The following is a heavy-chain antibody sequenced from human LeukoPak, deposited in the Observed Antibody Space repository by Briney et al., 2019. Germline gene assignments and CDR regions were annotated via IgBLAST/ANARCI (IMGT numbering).Heavy chain of an antibody. CDR3: ARLSYCGGDCYSRFDY. CDR2: IYYSGST. D-gene: IGHD2-21*02. J-gene: IGHJ4*02. V-gene: IGHV4-39*01. CDR1: GGSISSSSYY. Sequence: SETLSLTCTVSGGSISSSSYYWGWIRQPPGTGLEWIGSIYYSGSTYYNPSLKSRVTISVDTSKNQFSLKLSSVTAADTAVYYCARLSYCGGDCYSRFDYWGQGTLVTVSS.